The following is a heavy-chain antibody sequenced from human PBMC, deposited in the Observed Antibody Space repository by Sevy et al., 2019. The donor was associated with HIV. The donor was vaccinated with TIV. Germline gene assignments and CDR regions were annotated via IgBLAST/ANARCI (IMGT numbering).Heavy chain of an antibody. CDR2: ISYDGSNK. CDR1: GFTFRSYA. Sequence: GGSLRLSCAASGFTFRSYAMHWVRQAPGKGLEWVAVISYDGSNKYYADSVKGRFTISRDNSKNTLYLQMNSLRAEDTAVYYCARDIPTPLAAAGNPFDYWGQGTLVTVSS. D-gene: IGHD6-13*01. CDR3: ARDIPTPLAAAGNPFDY. V-gene: IGHV3-30-3*01. J-gene: IGHJ4*02.